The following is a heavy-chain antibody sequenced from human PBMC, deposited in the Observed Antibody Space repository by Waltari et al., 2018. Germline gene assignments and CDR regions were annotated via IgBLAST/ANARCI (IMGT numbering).Heavy chain of an antibody. Sequence: EAQLVQSGAEVKKPGESLKISCKGSGYRFSDYWIGWVRQMPGKGLEGMGSTYPGDSNTIYSPSFQGQVPMSADKSLSTAYLQWSSLKASDTAIYYCARFSGPLLAHNWFDPWGQGTLVTVSS. D-gene: IGHD1-26*01. J-gene: IGHJ5*02. CDR2: TYPGDSNT. CDR1: GYRFSDYW. V-gene: IGHV5-51*01. CDR3: ARFSGPLLAHNWFDP.